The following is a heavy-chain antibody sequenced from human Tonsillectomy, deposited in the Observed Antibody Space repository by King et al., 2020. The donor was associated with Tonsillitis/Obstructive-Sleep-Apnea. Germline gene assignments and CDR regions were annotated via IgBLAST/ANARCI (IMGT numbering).Heavy chain of an antibody. J-gene: IGHJ4*02. CDR2: IWYDGSNK. V-gene: IGHV3-33*01. CDR1: GFTFSPYG. Sequence: HVQLVESGGGVVQPGRSLRLSCAASGFTFSPYGMHWVRQAPGKGLEWVAVIWYDGSNKNYADSVKGRFTISRDNSKNTLYLQMSSLRAEDTAVYYCARMGRDYNNYGETIDYWGQGTLVTVSS. D-gene: IGHD4-11*01. CDR3: ARMGRDYNNYGETIDY.